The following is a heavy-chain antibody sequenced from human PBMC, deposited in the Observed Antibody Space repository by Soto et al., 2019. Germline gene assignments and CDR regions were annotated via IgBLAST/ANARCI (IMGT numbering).Heavy chain of an antibody. V-gene: IGHV1-18*01. CDR2: ISLYSDGT. J-gene: IGHJ5*02. CDR1: GYTFSNYG. Sequence: ASVKVSCKTSGYTFSNYGITWVRQAPGQPLEWLGWISLYSDGTNYAQKFQGRVSMTRNTSMSTAYLELRSLTSEDTAIYYCARGRFISKGYDSGWYIAHWGQGTQVTVSS. D-gene: IGHD6-19*01. CDR3: ARGRFISKGYDSGWYIAH.